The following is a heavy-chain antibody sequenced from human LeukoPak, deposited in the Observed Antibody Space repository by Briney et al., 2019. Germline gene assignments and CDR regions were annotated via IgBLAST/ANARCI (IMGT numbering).Heavy chain of an antibody. CDR3: ARFHGSGTASYFDS. J-gene: IGHJ4*02. CDR1: GYSFSTYW. V-gene: IGHV5-51*01. CDR2: IYPGNSDT. D-gene: IGHD3-10*01. Sequence: GKALKISCKGSGYSFSTYWIGWVRQMPGKDLEWMGIIYPGNSDTRNSPSFQGQVTVSVDKSINTAYLQWSSLKASDTAMYYCARFHGSGTASYFDSWGQGTPVTVSS.